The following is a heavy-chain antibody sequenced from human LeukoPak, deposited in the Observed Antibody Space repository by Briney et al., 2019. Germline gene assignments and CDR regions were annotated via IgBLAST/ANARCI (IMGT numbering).Heavy chain of an antibody. J-gene: IGHJ4*02. CDR1: GFTFSSYA. V-gene: IGHV3-23*01. CDR2: ISGSGGST. D-gene: IGHD4-23*01. CDR3: AKVPLDYGGNSDY. Sequence: GGSLRLSCAASGFTFSSYAMNWVRQAPGKGLEWVSAISGSGGSTYYADSVKGRFTISRDNSKNTLYLQMNSLRAEDTAVYYCAKVPLDYGGNSDYWGQGTLVTVSS.